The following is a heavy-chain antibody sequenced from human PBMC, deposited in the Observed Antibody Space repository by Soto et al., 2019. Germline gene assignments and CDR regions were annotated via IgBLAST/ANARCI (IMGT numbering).Heavy chain of an antibody. CDR1: GYTFTSYG. CDR2: ISAYNGNT. CDR3: ARESGNGWSGYYVYYGMDV. J-gene: IGHJ6*02. D-gene: IGHD3-3*01. V-gene: IGHV1-18*01. Sequence: ASVKVSCKASGYTFTSYGISWVRQAPGQGLEWMGWISAYNGNTNYAQKLQGRVTMTTDTSTSTAYMELRSLRSDDTAVYYCARESGNGWSGYYVYYGMDVWGQGTTVTVSS.